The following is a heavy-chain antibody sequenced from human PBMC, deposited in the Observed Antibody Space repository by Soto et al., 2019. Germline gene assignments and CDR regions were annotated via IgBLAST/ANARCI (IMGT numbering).Heavy chain of an antibody. CDR2: IDPSDSYT. Sequence: GESLKISCKGSGYSFTSYWISWVRQMPGKGLEWMGRIDPSDSYTNYSSSFQGHVTISADKSISTAYLQWSSLKASDTAMYYCARHALGNCSGGSCYSPYYYYGMDVWGQGTTVTVSS. J-gene: IGHJ6*02. CDR3: ARHALGNCSGGSCYSPYYYYGMDV. CDR1: GYSFTSYW. D-gene: IGHD2-15*01. V-gene: IGHV5-10-1*01.